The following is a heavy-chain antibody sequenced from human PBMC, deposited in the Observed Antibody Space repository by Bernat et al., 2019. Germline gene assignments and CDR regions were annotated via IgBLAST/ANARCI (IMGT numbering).Heavy chain of an antibody. CDR3: AREGDCGGDCGFGY. CDR1: GFTFSSYW. Sequence: EVQLVESGGGLVQPGGSLRLSCAASGFTFSSYWMHWVRQAPGKGLVWVSRINSDGSSTSYADSVKGRFTISRDNAKNTLYLQMNSLRAEDMAVYYCAREGDCGGDCGFGYWGQGTLVTVSS. V-gene: IGHV3-74*01. CDR2: INSDGSST. J-gene: IGHJ4*02. D-gene: IGHD2-21*02.